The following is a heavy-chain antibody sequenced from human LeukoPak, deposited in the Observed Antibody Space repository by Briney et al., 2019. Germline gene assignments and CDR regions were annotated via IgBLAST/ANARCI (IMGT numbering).Heavy chain of an antibody. D-gene: IGHD2-15*01. Sequence: SETLSLTCTVSGGSISSSSYYWGWIRQPPGKGLEWIGSIYYSGSTYYNPSLKSRVTISVDTPKNQFSLKLSSVTAADTAVYYCARASNYCSGDSCYLLGFYYYYYYMDVWGKGTTVTVSS. V-gene: IGHV4-39*07. CDR3: ARASNYCSGDSCYLLGFYYYYYYMDV. CDR1: GGSISSSSYY. J-gene: IGHJ6*03. CDR2: IYYSGST.